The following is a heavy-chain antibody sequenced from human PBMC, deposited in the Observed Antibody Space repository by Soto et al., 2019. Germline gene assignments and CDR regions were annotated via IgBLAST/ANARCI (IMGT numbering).Heavy chain of an antibody. CDR3: ARGEFSSSCQGEGGWFDP. CDR1: GDSISGNNW. D-gene: IGHD6-13*01. CDR2: IYHTGKA. V-gene: IGHV4-4*02. J-gene: IGHJ5*02. Sequence: SETLSLTCAVSGDSISGNNWWSWVRQSPGKGLEWIGEIYHTGKATYNPSLKTRVTMSVDKSKIQFSLEVRSVTVADTAVYYCARGEFSSSCQGEGGWFDPWGQGTLVTVSS.